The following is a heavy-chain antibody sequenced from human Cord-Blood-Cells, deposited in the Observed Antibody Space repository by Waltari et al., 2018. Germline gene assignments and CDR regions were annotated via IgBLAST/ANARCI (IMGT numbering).Heavy chain of an antibody. CDR3: AIKRYSSSNWFDP. D-gene: IGHD6-6*01. CDR1: GCSIRSGSYY. CDR2: IYTSGST. J-gene: IGHJ5*02. V-gene: IGHV4-61*09. Sequence: QVQLQESGPGLVKPSQTLSLTCTVSGCSIRSGSYYWLWTRQPAGKGLEWIGYIYTSGSTNYNPSLKSRVTISVDTSKNQFSLKLSSVTAADTAVYYCAIKRYSSSNWFDPWGQGTLVTVSS.